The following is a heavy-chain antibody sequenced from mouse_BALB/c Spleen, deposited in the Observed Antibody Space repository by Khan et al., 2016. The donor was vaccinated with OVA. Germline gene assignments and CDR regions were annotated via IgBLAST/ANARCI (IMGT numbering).Heavy chain of an antibody. Sequence: QVQLKQSGPELVKPGASVRISCKASGYTFTTYYIHWVKQRPGQGLEWIGWIYPGSFNTNYSEKFKVKATLTADKSSSTAYMQLSSLTSEDSAVYFCARDDYFVGDAMDYWGQGTSVTVSS. V-gene: IGHV1S56*01. J-gene: IGHJ4*01. D-gene: IGHD2-4*01. CDR3: ARDDYFVGDAMDY. CDR2: IYPGSFNT. CDR1: GYTFTTYY.